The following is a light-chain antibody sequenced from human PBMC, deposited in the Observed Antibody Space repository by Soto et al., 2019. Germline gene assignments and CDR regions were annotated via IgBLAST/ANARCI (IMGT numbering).Light chain of an antibody. CDR3: ASFARDGTYV. V-gene: IGLV2-14*01. Sequence: QSVLTQPASVSGSPVQSITISCTGTNSDVGGYNAVSWYQQYPDKAPKLMIYDVTNRPSGASTRFSGSKSGNTASLTISGLQAEDEADYYCASFARDGTYVFGTGTKLTVL. CDR2: DVT. CDR1: NSDVGGYNA. J-gene: IGLJ1*01.